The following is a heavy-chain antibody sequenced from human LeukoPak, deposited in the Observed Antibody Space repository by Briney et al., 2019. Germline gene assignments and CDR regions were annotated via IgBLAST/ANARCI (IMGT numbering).Heavy chain of an antibody. J-gene: IGHJ4*02. CDR2: IIPIFGTA. Sequence: SVKVSCKASGGTFSSYAISWVRQAPGQGLEWMGGIIPIFGTANYAQKFQGRVTITADESTSTAYMELSSLRSEDTAVYYCASQAISLRYFDWCLDYWGQGTLVTVSS. V-gene: IGHV1-69*13. CDR1: GGTFSSYA. D-gene: IGHD3-9*01. CDR3: ASQAISLRYFDWCLDY.